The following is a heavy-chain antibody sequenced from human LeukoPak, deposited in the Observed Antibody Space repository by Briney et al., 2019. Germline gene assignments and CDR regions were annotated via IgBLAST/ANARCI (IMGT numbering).Heavy chain of an antibody. V-gene: IGHV4-59*01. Sequence: SETLSLTCTVSGGSISSYYWSWIRQPSGKGLEWIGYIYYSGSSNYNPSLKSRVTISVDTSKNQFSLKLSSVTAADTAVYYCARDRGSSNYYYYYGMDVWGQGATVTVSS. CDR1: GGSISSYY. J-gene: IGHJ6*02. D-gene: IGHD2-2*01. CDR3: ARDRGSSNYYYYYGMDV. CDR2: IYYSGSS.